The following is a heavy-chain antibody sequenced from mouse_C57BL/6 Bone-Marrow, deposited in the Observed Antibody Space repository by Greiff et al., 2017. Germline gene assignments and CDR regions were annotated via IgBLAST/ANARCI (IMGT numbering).Heavy chain of an antibody. Sequence: QVQLKESGAELVRPGTSVKMSCKASGYTFTNYWIGWAKQRPGHGLEWIGDIYPGGGYTNYNEKFKGKATLTADKSSSTAYMQFSSLTSEDSAIYYCARVRGDAMDYWGQGTSVTVSS. CDR1: GYTFTNYW. CDR2: IYPGGGYT. CDR3: ARVRGDAMDY. V-gene: IGHV1-63*01. J-gene: IGHJ4*01.